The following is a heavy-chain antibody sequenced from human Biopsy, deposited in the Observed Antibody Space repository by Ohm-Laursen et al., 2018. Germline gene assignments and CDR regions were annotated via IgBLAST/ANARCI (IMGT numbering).Heavy chain of an antibody. V-gene: IGHV4-39*01. CDR3: ARHSLDDFWSGAHYYFDY. J-gene: IGHJ4*02. Sequence: SQTLSLICSVSGGPISSRNHYWGWLRQPPGKGLEWIGHVYYSGSTFYNSSLESRVTVSVDTSKNQFHLRLTSMSASDTAVYYCARHSLDDFWSGAHYYFDYWGLGTLVTVSS. CDR1: GGPISSRNHY. D-gene: IGHD3-3*01. CDR2: VYYSGST.